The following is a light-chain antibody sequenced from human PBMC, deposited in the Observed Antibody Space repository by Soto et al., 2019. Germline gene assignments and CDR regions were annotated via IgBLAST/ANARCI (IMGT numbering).Light chain of an antibody. CDR1: QSISSW. CDR2: AAS. Sequence: DIQLTQSPSTLSASVGDRVTITCRASQSISSWLAWYQQKPGKLPKLLIYAASTLQSGVPSRFSGSGSGTDFTLTISSLQPEDVASYYCQNHNSAPITFGQGTRLEI. CDR3: QNHNSAPIT. V-gene: IGKV1-27*01. J-gene: IGKJ5*01.